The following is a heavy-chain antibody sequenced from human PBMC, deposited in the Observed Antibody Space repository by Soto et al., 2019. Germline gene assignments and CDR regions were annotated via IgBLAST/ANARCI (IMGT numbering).Heavy chain of an antibody. D-gene: IGHD6-6*01. J-gene: IGHJ4*02. V-gene: IGHV3-7*03. Sequence: LRLSCVAAGLTLSSYWMSWVRQAPGKGLEWVANIKQDGSAKYYADSVKGRFTISRDNSKNTLYLQMNSLRAENTAVYYCAKEEYSSSLAPLYDYWAQEPRVP. CDR1: GLTLSSYW. CDR2: IKQDGSAK. CDR3: AKEEYSSSLAPLYDY.